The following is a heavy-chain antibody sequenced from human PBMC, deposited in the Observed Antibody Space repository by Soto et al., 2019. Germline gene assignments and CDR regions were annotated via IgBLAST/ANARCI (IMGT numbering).Heavy chain of an antibody. CDR1: GDSVSSNSAT. CDR2: TYYRSRWYN. Sequence: SQTLSLTCAISGDSVSSNSATWNWIRQSPSRGLEWLGRTYYRSRWYNEYAASVRSRITINADTSKNQFSLQLNSMTPEDTAMYYCARDRGGLGYWGQGTLVTVSS. J-gene: IGHJ4*02. V-gene: IGHV6-1*01. CDR3: ARDRGGLGY. D-gene: IGHD3-16*01.